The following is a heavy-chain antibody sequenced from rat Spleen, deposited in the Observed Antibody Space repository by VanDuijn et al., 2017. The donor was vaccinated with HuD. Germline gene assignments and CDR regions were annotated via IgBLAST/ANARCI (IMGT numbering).Heavy chain of an antibody. V-gene: IGHV5-31*01. CDR3: TRENYYSADY. CDR1: GFTFNKYW. Sequence: EVQLVESGGGLVQPGRSLKLSCVASGFTFNKYWMAWIRQAPGKGLEWVASITNSGGGTYYPDSVKGRFTISRDNGKSTLYLQMNSLRSEDTATYYCTRENYYSADYWGQGVMVTVSS. J-gene: IGHJ2*01. D-gene: IGHD1-1*01. CDR2: ITNSGGGT.